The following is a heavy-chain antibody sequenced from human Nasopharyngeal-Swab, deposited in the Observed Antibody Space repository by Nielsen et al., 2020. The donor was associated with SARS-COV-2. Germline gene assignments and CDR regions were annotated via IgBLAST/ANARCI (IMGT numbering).Heavy chain of an antibody. D-gene: IGHD6-6*01. V-gene: IGHV3-30*18. J-gene: IGHJ6*02. CDR2: ISYDGSNK. CDR3: AKGQGSSSYGMDV. Sequence: WIRQPPGKGLEWVAVISYDGSNKYYADSVKGRFTISRDNSKNVLYLQMNSLRAEDTAVYYCAKGQGSSSYGMDVWGQGTTVTVSS.